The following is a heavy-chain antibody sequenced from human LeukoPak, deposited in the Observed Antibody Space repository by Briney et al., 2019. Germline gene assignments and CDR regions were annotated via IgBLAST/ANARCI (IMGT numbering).Heavy chain of an antibody. CDR3: ARELPQDGDYPGPFDY. CDR1: GYTFTSNY. J-gene: IGHJ4*02. CDR2: ISPSGGST. Sequence: ASVKVSCKAFGYTFTSNYMHWVRQAPGQGPEWMGVISPSGGSTTYAQKFQGRVTLTRDMSTSTDYLELSSLRSEDTAVYYCARELPQDGDYPGPFDYWGQGTLVTVSS. V-gene: IGHV1-46*01. D-gene: IGHD4-17*01.